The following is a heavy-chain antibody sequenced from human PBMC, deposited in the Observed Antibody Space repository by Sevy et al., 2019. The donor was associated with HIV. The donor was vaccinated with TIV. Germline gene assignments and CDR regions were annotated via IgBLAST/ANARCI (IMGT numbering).Heavy chain of an antibody. J-gene: IGHJ6*02. V-gene: IGHV5-51*01. CDR2: IYPGDSDT. D-gene: IGHD6-25*01. Sequence: GESLKISCKGSGYSFTSYWIGWVRQMPGKGLDWMGIIYPGDSDTRHGPSFQGQVTIPADKHISTAYLQWSSLKASDTAMYYCARRLHGGPKGMDVWGQGTTVTVSS. CDR1: GYSFTSYW. CDR3: ARRLHGGPKGMDV.